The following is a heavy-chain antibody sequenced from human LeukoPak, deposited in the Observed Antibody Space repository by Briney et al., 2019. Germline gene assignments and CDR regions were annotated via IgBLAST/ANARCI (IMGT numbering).Heavy chain of an antibody. V-gene: IGHV4-38-2*02. D-gene: IGHD3-22*01. CDR2: LYDSGSS. CDR3: ARGVGYDDTLGSYYGFFDY. J-gene: IGHJ4*02. Sequence: SETLSLTCSVSGYSISRAYSWGWVRQPPGKGLEWIGSLYDSGSSYYNPSLKSRVTLSVDTSKNELSLQPNSVTAADTAVYFCARGVGYDDTLGSYYGFFDYWGQGTLVAVSS. CDR1: GYSISRAYS.